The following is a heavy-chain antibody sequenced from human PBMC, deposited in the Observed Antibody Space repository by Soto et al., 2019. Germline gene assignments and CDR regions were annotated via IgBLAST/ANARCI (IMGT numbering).Heavy chain of an antibody. D-gene: IGHD4-17*01. V-gene: IGHV3-23*01. J-gene: IGHJ4*02. CDR3: AKRRSIDYGEFDY. CDR2: ITGSGGST. CDR1: GFTFSSYA. Sequence: EVQLLESGGGLVQPGGSLRLSCAASGFTFSSYAMSWVRQAPGKGLEWVSAITGSGGSTNSADSVKGRFTISRDNSKNTLYLQMNNVRAEDTAVYYCAKRRSIDYGEFDYWGQGTRVTVSS.